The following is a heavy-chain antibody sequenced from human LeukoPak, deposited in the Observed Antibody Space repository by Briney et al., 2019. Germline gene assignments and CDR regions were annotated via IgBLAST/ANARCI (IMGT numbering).Heavy chain of an antibody. V-gene: IGHV4-59*01. CDR2: IYYSGST. J-gene: IGHJ4*02. D-gene: IGHD1-26*01. CDR3: ARGYSGSYSHHFDY. CDR1: GGSISSYY. Sequence: SETLSLTCTVSGGSISSYYWSWIRQLPGKGLEWIGYIYYSGSTNYNPSLKSRVTISVDTSKNQFSLKLSSVTAADTAVYYCARGYSGSYSHHFDYWGQGTLVTVSS.